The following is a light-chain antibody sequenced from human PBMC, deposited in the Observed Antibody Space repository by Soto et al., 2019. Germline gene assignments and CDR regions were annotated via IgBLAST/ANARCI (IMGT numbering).Light chain of an antibody. CDR1: QSISSW. CDR2: KAS. V-gene: IGKV1-5*03. CDR3: QQSYNIPIT. J-gene: IGKJ5*01. Sequence: DIQMTQSPSTLSASVGDRFTITCRASQSISSWLAWYQQKPGKAPKLLIYKASSLESGVPSRFSGSGSGTDFTLIISSLQPEDFATFYCQQSYNIPITFGQGTRLEIK.